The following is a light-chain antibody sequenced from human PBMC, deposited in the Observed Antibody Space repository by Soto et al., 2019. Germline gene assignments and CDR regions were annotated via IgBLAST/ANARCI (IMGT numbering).Light chain of an antibody. CDR1: QTVNSR. CDR2: HTS. Sequence: EIVLTQSPATLSSSPGERATLSCRASQTVNSRLAWYQHKPGQAPRLLIYHTSNRATGIPARFSGSGSGTDFTLTISRLEPEDFAVYYCQQYISSPRTFGQGTKVDIK. CDR3: QQYISSPRT. J-gene: IGKJ1*01. V-gene: IGKV3-20*01.